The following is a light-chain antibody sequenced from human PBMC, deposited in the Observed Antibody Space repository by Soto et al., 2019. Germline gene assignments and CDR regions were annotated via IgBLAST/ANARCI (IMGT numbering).Light chain of an antibody. Sequence: DIQMNQSPTSLSASVGDRVTITCRASQTLDTYLNWFQQRPGQGPKLLIYAASELQSGVPSRFSGSGSGTDFTLTISSLQPDDSATYYCQQYNSYRAFGQGTKVDIK. J-gene: IGKJ1*01. V-gene: IGKV1-16*01. CDR3: QQYNSYRA. CDR1: QTLDTY. CDR2: AAS.